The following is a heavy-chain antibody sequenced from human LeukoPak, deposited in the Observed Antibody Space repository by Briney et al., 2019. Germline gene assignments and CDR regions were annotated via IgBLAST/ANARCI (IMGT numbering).Heavy chain of an antibody. V-gene: IGHV1-18*01. CDR1: GYTFSSDG. CDR2: INAYNGNT. Sequence: ASVKVSCKASGYTFSSDGFSWVRQAPGQGREWMGWINAYNGNTNYAQNLQGRVTMTTDTSTSTAYMELRSLRSDAPAIYYCAREGLSAGSGFFDYWGQGALVSVYS. D-gene: IGHD6-25*01. J-gene: IGHJ4*02. CDR3: AREGLSAGSGFFDY.